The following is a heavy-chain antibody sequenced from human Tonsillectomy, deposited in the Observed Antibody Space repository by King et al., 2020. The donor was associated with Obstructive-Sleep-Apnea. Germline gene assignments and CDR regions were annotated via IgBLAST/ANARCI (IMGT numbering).Heavy chain of an antibody. V-gene: IGHV5-51*01. Sequence: QLVQSGAEVKKPGESLKISCKGSGYSFTNYWIGWVRQMPGKGLEWMGMIYPGDSDTRYSPSFQGQVTISSDKSISTAYLQWSRLTASDTAIYYCATTRPAVTTIVGRAFDIWGQGTMVTVSS. CDR3: ATTRPAVTTIVGRAFDI. CDR1: GYSFTNYW. J-gene: IGHJ3*02. CDR2: IYPGDSDT. D-gene: IGHD4-17*01.